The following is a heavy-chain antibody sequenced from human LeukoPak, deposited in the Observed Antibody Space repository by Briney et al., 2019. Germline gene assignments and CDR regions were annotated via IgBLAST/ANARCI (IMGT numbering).Heavy chain of an antibody. CDR1: GFTFSSYW. CDR3: AREASDRLRPIDY. V-gene: IGHV3-7*04. D-gene: IGHD4-17*01. Sequence: GRSLRLSCAASGFTFSSYWMSWVRQAPGKGLEWVANIKQDGSEKDCVDSVKGRFTISRDNAKNSLYLQMNSLRAEDTAVYYCAREASDRLRPIDYWGQGTLVTVSS. J-gene: IGHJ4*02. CDR2: IKQDGSEK.